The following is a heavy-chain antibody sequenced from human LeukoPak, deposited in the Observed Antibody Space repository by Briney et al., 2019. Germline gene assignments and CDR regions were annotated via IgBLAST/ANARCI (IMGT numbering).Heavy chain of an antibody. CDR2: IYYSGST. J-gene: IGHJ6*03. V-gene: IGHV4-59*01. CDR3: AREIVVVVAATRDYYYYMDV. Sequence: SETLSLTCTVSGGSISSYYWSWIRQPPGKGLEWIGYIYYSGSTNYNPSLKSRVTISVDTSKNQFSLKLSSVTAADTAVYHCAREIVVVVAATRDYYYYMDVWGKGTTVTVSS. D-gene: IGHD2-15*01. CDR1: GGSISSYY.